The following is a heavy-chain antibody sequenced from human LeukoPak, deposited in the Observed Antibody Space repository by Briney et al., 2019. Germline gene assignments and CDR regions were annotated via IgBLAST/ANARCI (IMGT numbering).Heavy chain of an antibody. CDR1: GDSIGRGSYY. J-gene: IGHJ3*02. V-gene: IGHV4-61*02. CDR2: IFNTGST. CDR3: ARDRCNSTTCASRGAFDI. D-gene: IGHD2-2*01. Sequence: PSETLSLTCAVSGDSIGRGSYYWGWIRQPAGKAPEWIGRIFNTGSTSYNPSLKSRVTISVDTSKNQFSLKLTSVTAADTAVYYCARDRCNSTTCASRGAFDIWGQGTMVTVS.